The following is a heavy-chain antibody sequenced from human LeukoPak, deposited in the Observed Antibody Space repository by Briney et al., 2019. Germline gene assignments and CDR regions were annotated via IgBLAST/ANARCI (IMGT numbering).Heavy chain of an antibody. Sequence: GGSLRLSCAASGFIFGSYAMIWVRQAPGKGLEWVSSIAGSGSRTDYADSVKGRFTISRDNSKNTLFLQMNSLRPEDTAVYYCAKVREDEHYYDSSGYYYNAFDIWGQGTTVTVSS. V-gene: IGHV3-23*01. CDR1: GFIFGSYA. CDR2: IAGSGSRT. CDR3: AKVREDEHYYDSSGYYYNAFDI. D-gene: IGHD3-22*01. J-gene: IGHJ3*02.